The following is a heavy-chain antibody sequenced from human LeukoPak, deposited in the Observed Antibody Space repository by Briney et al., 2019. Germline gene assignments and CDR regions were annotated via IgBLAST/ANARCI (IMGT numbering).Heavy chain of an antibody. V-gene: IGHV3-43*02. CDR1: GFTFNDYA. J-gene: IGHJ4*02. Sequence: GGSLRLSCAASGFTFNDYAMHWVRQVPGKGLGWVSLITGDGGSTYYADSVKGRFTISRDNSKNSLYLQMNSLRTEDTALYYCAVIPYYDILTGYYSSFDHWGQGTLVTVSS. CDR3: AVIPYYDILTGYYSSFDH. D-gene: IGHD3-9*01. CDR2: ITGDGGST.